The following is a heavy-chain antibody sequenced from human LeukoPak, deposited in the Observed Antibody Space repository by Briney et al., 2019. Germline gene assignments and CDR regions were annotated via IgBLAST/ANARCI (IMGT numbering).Heavy chain of an antibody. CDR2: IYYSGNT. V-gene: IGHV4-59*12. D-gene: IGHD1-26*01. CDR3: AREGEGALFDY. J-gene: IGHJ4*02. Sequence: SETLSLTCTVSGGSINSYFYIWVRQPPGKGLEWIGYIYYSGNTNSNPSLKSRVTISLDTSKNQFSLKLSSVTAADTAVYYCAREGEGALFDYWGQGTLVTVSS. CDR1: GGSINSYF.